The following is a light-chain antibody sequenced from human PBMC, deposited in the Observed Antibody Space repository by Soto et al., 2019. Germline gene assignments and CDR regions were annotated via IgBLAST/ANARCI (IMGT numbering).Light chain of an antibody. CDR3: QQYNSYSRT. V-gene: IGKV3-15*01. CDR2: SGY. Sequence: EIVMTQSPATLSLSPGETATLSCRASQSVSSSVAWYQHKPGQSPRLVVYSGYKRSPGVPARFSGSGSGTDFTLTISSLQPDDFATYYCQQYNSYSRTFGQGTKVDIK. J-gene: IGKJ1*01. CDR1: QSVSSS.